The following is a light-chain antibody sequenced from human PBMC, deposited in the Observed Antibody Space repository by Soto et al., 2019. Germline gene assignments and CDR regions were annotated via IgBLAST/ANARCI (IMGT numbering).Light chain of an antibody. Sequence: QSVLTQPPSGSWAPGQSFPLSCTGSSSNIGAGYEVPWYQHLPGKAPMRLIYGNHNRPSGFPDRFSGSKSGTSASLAITGLQAEDEADYYCQSYDSSRCASYVFGGGTKLTVL. CDR1: SSNIGAGYE. CDR2: GNH. V-gene: IGLV1-40*01. J-gene: IGLJ1*01. CDR3: QSYDSSRCASYV.